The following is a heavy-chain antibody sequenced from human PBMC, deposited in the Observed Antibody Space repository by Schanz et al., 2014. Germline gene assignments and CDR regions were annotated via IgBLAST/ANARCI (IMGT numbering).Heavy chain of an antibody. Sequence: EVQLVESGGYLVQPGGSLRLSCAASGFTFSKYWMSWVRQAPGKGLEWVANIKQDGSEKYDVDAVKGRFTISRDNARNSLYLHMNTLGAEDTAVYYCARDGDRFYHNYYMDVWGKGTTVTVSS. CDR3: ARDGDRFYHNYYMDV. D-gene: IGHD4-17*01. V-gene: IGHV3-7*01. CDR2: IKQDGSEK. J-gene: IGHJ6*03. CDR1: GFTFSKYW.